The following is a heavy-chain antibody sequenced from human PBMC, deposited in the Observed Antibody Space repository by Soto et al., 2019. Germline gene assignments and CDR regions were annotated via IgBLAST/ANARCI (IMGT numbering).Heavy chain of an antibody. J-gene: IGHJ4*02. D-gene: IGHD3-9*01. CDR2: VHYTGST. CDR1: DGSISRSTFY. V-gene: IGHV4-39*01. CDR3: GRLEGLATISYYFDY. Sequence: PSETLSLTCTVSDGSISRSTFYWGWIRQPPGKGLEWIGSVHYTGSTYYNPSLKSRVTMSVDSSKNHLSLKLSSVTAADTAVYYCGRLEGLATISYYFDYWGQGALVTVSS.